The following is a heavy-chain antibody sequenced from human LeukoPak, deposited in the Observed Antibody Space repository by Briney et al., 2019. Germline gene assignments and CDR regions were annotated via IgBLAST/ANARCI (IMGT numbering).Heavy chain of an antibody. CDR2: IVVGSGNT. CDR3: ARGPINREFDY. V-gene: IGHV1-58*02. D-gene: IGHD1-26*01. Sequence: ASVKVSCKASGFTFTSSAMQWVRQARGQRLEWIGWIVVGSGNTNYAQKFQERVTITRDMSTSTAYMELSSLRSEDTAVYYCARGPINREFDYWGQGTLVTVSS. CDR1: GFTFTSSA. J-gene: IGHJ4*02.